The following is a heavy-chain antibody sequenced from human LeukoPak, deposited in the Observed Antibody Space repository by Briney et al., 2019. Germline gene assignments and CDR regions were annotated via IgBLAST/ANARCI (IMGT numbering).Heavy chain of an antibody. CDR3: ARRAGAYSHPYDY. D-gene: IGHD4/OR15-4a*01. V-gene: IGHV3-53*01. J-gene: IGHJ4*02. Sequence: PGGSLRLSCAASGFTFSSYSMNWVRQAPGEGLEWVSFIYSDNTHYSDSVKGRFTISRDNSKNTLYLQMNSLRAEDTAVYYCARRAGAYSHPYDYWGQGTLVTVSS. CDR2: IYSDNT. CDR1: GFTFSSYS.